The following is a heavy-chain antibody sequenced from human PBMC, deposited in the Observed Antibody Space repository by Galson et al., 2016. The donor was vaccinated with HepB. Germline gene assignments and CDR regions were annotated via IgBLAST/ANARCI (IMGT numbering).Heavy chain of an antibody. D-gene: IGHD6-19*01. Sequence: PALVKPTQTLTLTCTFSGFSLNTRAVGVGWVRQPPGKAPEWLAFIYWNDDNHYSPSLKSRLTITKDTSKNQVVLTMTNMDPVDTATYYCTHGAGWLFDFWGQGILVTVSS. J-gene: IGHJ4*02. CDR3: THGAGWLFDF. V-gene: IGHV2-5*01. CDR2: IYWNDDN. CDR1: GFSLNTRAVG.